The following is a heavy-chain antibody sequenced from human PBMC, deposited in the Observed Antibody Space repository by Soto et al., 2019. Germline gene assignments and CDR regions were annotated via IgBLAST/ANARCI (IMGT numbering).Heavy chain of an antibody. V-gene: IGHV5-51*01. Sequence: PGESLKISCKGSGYSFTSYWIGWVRQMPGKGLEWMGIIYPGDSDTRYSPSFQGQVTISADKSISTAYLQWSSLKASDTAMYYCARLLGYCSSTSCLNYYYYYYMDVWGKGTTVTVSS. CDR3: ARLLGYCSSTSCLNYYYYYYMDV. CDR1: GYSFTSYW. CDR2: IYPGDSDT. D-gene: IGHD2-2*03. J-gene: IGHJ6*03.